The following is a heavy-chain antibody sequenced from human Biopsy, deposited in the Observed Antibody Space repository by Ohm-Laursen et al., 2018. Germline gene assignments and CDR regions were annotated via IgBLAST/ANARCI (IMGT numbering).Heavy chain of an antibody. J-gene: IGHJ3*02. D-gene: IGHD3-16*01. CDR2: VSHSGGT. CDR3: ARLTGDYIWGNWRINHDPFDI. V-gene: IGHV4-34*01. Sequence: TLSLTCAVSGGSFSGYYWSWIRQTPGKGLEWIGEVSHSGGTNYNPSLKSRVTISVDTSKNQFSLNLSSVTAADTAVYYCARLTGDYIWGNWRINHDPFDIWDQGTSVTVSS. CDR1: GGSFSGYY.